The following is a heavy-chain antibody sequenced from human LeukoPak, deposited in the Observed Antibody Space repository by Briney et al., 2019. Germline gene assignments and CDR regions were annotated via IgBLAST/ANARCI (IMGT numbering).Heavy chain of an antibody. V-gene: IGHV4-30-2*01. J-gene: IGHJ4*02. CDR3: ARESSGSTDY. D-gene: IGHD1-26*01. CDR1: GGSISSGGYS. Sequence: PSQTLSLTCAVSGGSISSGGYSWSWIRQPPGKGLEWIGYIYHSGSTYYNPSLKSRVTISVDRSKNQFSLKLSSVTAADTAVYYCARESSGSTDYWGQGTLVTVSS. CDR2: IYHSGST.